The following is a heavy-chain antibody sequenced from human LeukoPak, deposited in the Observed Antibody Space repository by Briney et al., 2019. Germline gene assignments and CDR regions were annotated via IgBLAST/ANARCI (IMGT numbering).Heavy chain of an antibody. CDR1: GFTFSSYG. J-gene: IGHJ5*02. V-gene: IGHV3-33*01. CDR2: IWYDGSNK. D-gene: IGHD6-19*01. CDR3: AREARIAVAGTGPLDP. Sequence: PGGSLRLSCAASGFTFSSYGMHWVRQAPGKGLEWVAVIWYDGSNKYYADSVKGRFTISRGNSKNTLYLQMNSLRAEDTAVYYCAREARIAVAGTGPLDPWGQGTLVTVSS.